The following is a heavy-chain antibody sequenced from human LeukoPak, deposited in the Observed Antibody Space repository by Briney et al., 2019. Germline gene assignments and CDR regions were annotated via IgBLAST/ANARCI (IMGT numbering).Heavy chain of an antibody. CDR1: GGSISSSSYY. CDR3: ARQKASGSYYKVLNWFDP. Sequence: SETLSLTCTVSGGSISSSSYYWGWISQPPGKGLEWIGSIYYSGSTYYNPSLKSRVTISVDTSKNQFSLKLSSVTAADTAVYYCARQKASGSYYKVLNWFDPWGQGTLVTVSS. V-gene: IGHV4-39*01. CDR2: IYYSGST. D-gene: IGHD3-10*01. J-gene: IGHJ5*02.